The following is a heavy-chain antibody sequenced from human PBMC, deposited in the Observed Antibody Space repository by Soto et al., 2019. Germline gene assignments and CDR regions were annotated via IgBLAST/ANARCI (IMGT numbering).Heavy chain of an antibody. V-gene: IGHV3-48*01. CDR2: ISSSSSTI. CDR3: AILIRGPYYYYGMDL. D-gene: IGHD3-10*01. Sequence: GGSLRLSCAASGFTFSTYSMNWVRQAPGKGLEWVSYISSSSSTIFYTDSVKGRFTVSRDNAKNSLYLQMNSLRAEDTAVYYCAILIRGPYYYYGMDLWGQGTTVTVSS. CDR1: GFTFSTYS. J-gene: IGHJ6*02.